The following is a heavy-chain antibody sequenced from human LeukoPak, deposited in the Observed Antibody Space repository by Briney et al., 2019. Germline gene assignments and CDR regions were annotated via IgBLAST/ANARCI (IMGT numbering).Heavy chain of an antibody. Sequence: PGGSLRLSCAASGFTFSRNAMAWVRQAPGKGLEWVSGIGGDGNTNYADSVRGRFTISRDISKNTVSLQMSSLRAEDTAVYYCAKDRSVTTYVIDYWGQGTLVTVST. D-gene: IGHD4-17*01. V-gene: IGHV3-23*01. J-gene: IGHJ4*02. CDR1: GFTFSRNA. CDR3: AKDRSVTTYVIDY. CDR2: IGGDGNT.